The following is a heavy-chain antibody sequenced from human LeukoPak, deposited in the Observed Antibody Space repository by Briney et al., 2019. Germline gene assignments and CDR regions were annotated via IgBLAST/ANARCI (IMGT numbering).Heavy chain of an antibody. CDR1: GFTFSRYG. J-gene: IGHJ4*02. Sequence: PGGSLRLSCAASGFTFSRYGMSWVRQAPGKGLEWVSAISGSGGSTYYADSVKGRFTISRDNSRNTLYLQMNSRRAEDTAVYYCARRQVFDNWNYSNPYYFDYWGQGTLVTVSS. D-gene: IGHD1-7*01. CDR2: ISGSGGST. V-gene: IGHV3-23*01. CDR3: ARRQVFDNWNYSNPYYFDY.